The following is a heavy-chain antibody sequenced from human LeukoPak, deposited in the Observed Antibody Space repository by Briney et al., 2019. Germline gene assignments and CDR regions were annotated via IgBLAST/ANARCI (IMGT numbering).Heavy chain of an antibody. CDR3: ARGHYGLGV. CDR1: GLTLSDSY. V-gene: IGHV3-11*01. J-gene: IGHJ6*02. Sequence: GGSLRLSCAASGLTLSDSYMRSIRQAPGKGLGWVSYITPSGTSTNYADSVKGRFTISSDNAKNSLDLQMNSLRAEDTAVYYCARGHYGLGVWGQGTTVTVSS. CDR2: ITPSGTST.